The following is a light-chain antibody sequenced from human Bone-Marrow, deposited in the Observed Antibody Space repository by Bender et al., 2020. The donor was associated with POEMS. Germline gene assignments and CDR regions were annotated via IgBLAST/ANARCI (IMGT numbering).Light chain of an antibody. CDR1: SSDVGSYNL. CDR2: EGS. J-gene: IGLJ1*01. Sequence: QSALTQPRSVSGSPGQSVTISCTGTSSDVGSYNLVSWYQQHPGKAPKLMIYEGSKRPSGVSIRFSGSKSGNTASLTISGLQAEDEADYYCCSYAGSSTLVFGGGTEVTVL. V-gene: IGLV2-23*01. CDR3: CSYAGSSTLV.